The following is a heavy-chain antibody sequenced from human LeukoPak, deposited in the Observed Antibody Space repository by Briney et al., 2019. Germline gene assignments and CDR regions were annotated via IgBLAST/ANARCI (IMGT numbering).Heavy chain of an antibody. CDR1: GFTVSTYY. CDR2: IYKAGNT. V-gene: IGHV3-53*01. J-gene: IGHJ2*01. Sequence: PGGSLRLSCAASGFTVSTYYMNWVRQARGRGPEWVSVIYKAGNTFYADPVKGRCTMARDNSKNTLYLQMNSLRAEDTAVYYCARVLLDTNGDQYWYYDPWGRGTLFTVSS. D-gene: IGHD2-8*01. CDR3: ARVLLDTNGDQYWYYDP.